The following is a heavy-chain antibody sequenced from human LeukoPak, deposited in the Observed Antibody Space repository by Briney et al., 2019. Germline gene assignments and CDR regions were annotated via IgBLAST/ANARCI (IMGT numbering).Heavy chain of an antibody. V-gene: IGHV4-59*01. CDR2: IYYSGST. J-gene: IGHJ4*02. D-gene: IGHD3-3*01. CDR1: GGSISSYY. Sequence: PSETLSLTCTVSGGSISSYYWSWIRQPPGKGLEWIGYIYYSGSTNYNPSLKSRVTISVDTSKNQFSLKVTSVTAADTAVYYCARVFDFWSGYYYFDYWGQGTLVTVSS. CDR3: ARVFDFWSGYYYFDY.